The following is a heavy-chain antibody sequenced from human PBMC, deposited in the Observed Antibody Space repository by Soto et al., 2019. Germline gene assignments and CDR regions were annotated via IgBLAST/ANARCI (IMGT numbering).Heavy chain of an antibody. CDR3: ARGQTPRLAPGGDY. D-gene: IGHD3-10*01. V-gene: IGHV1-18*01. CDR1: GYTFTSYG. Sequence: ASVKVSCKVSGYTFTSYGISWVRQAPGQGLEGMGWISAYNGNTNYAQKLQGRVTMTTDTSTSTAYMELRSLRSDDTAVYYCARGQTPRLAPGGDYWGQAALVTVSS. J-gene: IGHJ4*02. CDR2: ISAYNGNT.